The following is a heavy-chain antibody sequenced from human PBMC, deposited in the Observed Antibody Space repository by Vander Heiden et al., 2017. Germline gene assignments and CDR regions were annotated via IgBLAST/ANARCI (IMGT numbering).Heavy chain of an antibody. V-gene: IGHV3-21*01. Sequence: EVQLVESGGGLVKPGGTLRLSCADSGLTFSSYSMNWVRQAPGKWLEWVSSISSSSSYIYYADSVKGRFTISRDNAKNSLYLQMNSLRAEDTAVYYCARDPSGYCDYGEDYWGQGTLVTVSS. CDR2: ISSSSSYI. CDR1: GLTFSSYS. D-gene: IGHD4-17*01. J-gene: IGHJ4*02. CDR3: ARDPSGYCDYGEDY.